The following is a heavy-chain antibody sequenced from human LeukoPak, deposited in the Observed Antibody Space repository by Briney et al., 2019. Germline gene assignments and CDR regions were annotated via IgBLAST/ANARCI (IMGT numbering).Heavy chain of an antibody. CDR1: GFTVSSHD. CDR2: VGIAGDI. CDR3: AKELDSSGYFDY. D-gene: IGHD3-22*01. J-gene: IGHJ4*02. V-gene: IGHV3-13*04. Sequence: GGSLRLSCAASGFTVSSHDIHWVRQPTGKGLEWVSGVGIAGDIYYAGSVKGRFTISRENAKNSLFLQMNSLRAGDTAVYYCAKELDSSGYFDYWGQGTLVTVSS.